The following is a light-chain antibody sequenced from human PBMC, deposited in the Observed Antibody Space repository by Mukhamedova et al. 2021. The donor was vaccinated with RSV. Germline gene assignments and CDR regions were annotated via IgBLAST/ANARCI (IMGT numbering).Light chain of an antibody. CDR3: LLFYGGGRNV. CDR1: TGAVTSGHY. J-gene: IGLJ1*01. CDR2: DTN. V-gene: IGLV7-46*01. Sequence: STGAVTSGHYPYWFQQKPGQAPRTLIYDTNNKHSWTPARFSGSLLGGKAALTLSGAQPEDEADYYCLLFYGGGRNVFGTGTKVTV.